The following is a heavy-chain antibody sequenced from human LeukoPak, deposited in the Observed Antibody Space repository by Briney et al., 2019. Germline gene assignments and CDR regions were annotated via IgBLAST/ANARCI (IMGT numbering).Heavy chain of an antibody. CDR1: GGSFSGYY. D-gene: IGHD5-18*01. J-gene: IGHJ4*02. CDR2: INHSGST. Sequence: KTSETLSLTCAVYGGSFSGYYWSWIRQPPGKGLEWIGEINHSGSTNYNPSLKSRVTISVDTSKNQFSLKLSSVTAADTAVYYCARAGLYVDTAMAYFDYWGQGTLVTVSS. CDR3: ARAGLYVDTAMAYFDY. V-gene: IGHV4-34*01.